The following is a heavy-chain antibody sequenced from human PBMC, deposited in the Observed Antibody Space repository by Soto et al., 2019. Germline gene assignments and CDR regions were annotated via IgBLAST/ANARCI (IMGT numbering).Heavy chain of an antibody. V-gene: IGHV3-33*01. D-gene: IGHD3-3*01. CDR3: ARDRVAQPFDALAI. CDR1: GFSLCSYG. CDR2: IWYDGSNK. Sequence: GGSMRLACAASGFSLCSYGVPGVRQAQDKGLEWVAVIWYDGSNKYYADSVKGRFTISRDNSKNTLYLQMNSLRAEDTAVYYCARDRVAQPFDALAILGQGTMDTVS. J-gene: IGHJ3*02.